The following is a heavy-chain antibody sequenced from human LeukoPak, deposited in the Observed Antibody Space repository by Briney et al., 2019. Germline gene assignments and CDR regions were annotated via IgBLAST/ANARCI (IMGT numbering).Heavy chain of an antibody. CDR3: AKDRAVAGLFDY. Sequence: GASVKVSCKASGYTFTGYYMHWVRQAPGQGLEWMGIINPSGGSTSYAQKFQGRVTMTRDMSTSTVYMELSSLRAEDTAAYYCAKDRAVAGLFDYWGQGTLVTVSS. CDR2: INPSGGST. CDR1: GYTFTGYY. V-gene: IGHV1-46*01. J-gene: IGHJ4*02. D-gene: IGHD6-19*01.